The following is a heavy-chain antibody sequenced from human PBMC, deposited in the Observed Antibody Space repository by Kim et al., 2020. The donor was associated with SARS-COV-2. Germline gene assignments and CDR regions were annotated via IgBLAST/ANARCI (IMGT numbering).Heavy chain of an antibody. CDR1: GFTFSSYA. Sequence: GGSLRLSCAASGFTFSSYAMHWVRQAPGKGLEWVAVISYDGSNKYYADSVKGRFTISRDNSKNTLYLQMNSLRAEDTAVYYCARDSSITMIVVVYNWFDPWGQGTLVTVSS. D-gene: IGHD3-22*01. V-gene: IGHV3-30-3*01. J-gene: IGHJ5*02. CDR3: ARDSSITMIVVVYNWFDP. CDR2: ISYDGSNK.